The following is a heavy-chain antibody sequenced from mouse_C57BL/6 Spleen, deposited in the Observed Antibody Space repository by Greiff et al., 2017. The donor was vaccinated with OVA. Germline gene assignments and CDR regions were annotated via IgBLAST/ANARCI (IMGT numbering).Heavy chain of an antibody. CDR1: GYAFSSSW. Sequence: LQESGPELVKPGASVKISCKASGYAFSSSWMNWVKQRPGKGLEWIGRIYPGDGDTNYNGKFKGKATLTADKSSSTAYMQLSSLTSEDSAVYFCAQKVLLGPFDYWGQGTTLTVSS. CDR3: AQKVLLGPFDY. J-gene: IGHJ2*01. D-gene: IGHD4-1*01. CDR2: IYPGDGDT. V-gene: IGHV1-82*01.